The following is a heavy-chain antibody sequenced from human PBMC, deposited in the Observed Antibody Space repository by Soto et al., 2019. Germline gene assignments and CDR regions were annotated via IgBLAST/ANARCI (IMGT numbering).Heavy chain of an antibody. CDR1: GFSLATTGVG. CDR3: AHVTTTYGGTVGDEAFDV. D-gene: IGHD3-16*01. Sequence: QITLKESGPPEVKPTETLALTCTFSGFSLATTGVGVGWVRQPPGGALEWIAVDYWDDDTRYNSSLETRLTLTKDSPENQVALTMTDMDFVDTATFYCAHVTTTYGGTVGDEAFDVWGQGAVVTVSS. V-gene: IGHV2-5*02. J-gene: IGHJ3*01. CDR2: DYWDDDT.